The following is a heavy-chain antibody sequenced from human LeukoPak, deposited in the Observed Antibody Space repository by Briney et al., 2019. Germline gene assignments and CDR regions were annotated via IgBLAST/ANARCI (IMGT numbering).Heavy chain of an antibody. J-gene: IGHJ4*02. D-gene: IGHD6-19*01. CDR3: ASSDSSGWYSGFDY. CDR1: GFTFSSYA. CDR2: ISGSGGST. Sequence: GGSLRLSCAASGFTFSSYAMSWVRQAPGKGLEWVSAISGSGGSTYYADSVKGRFTISRDNSKNTLYLQMNSLRAEDTAVYYCASSDSSGWYSGFDYWGQGTLVTVSS. V-gene: IGHV3-23*01.